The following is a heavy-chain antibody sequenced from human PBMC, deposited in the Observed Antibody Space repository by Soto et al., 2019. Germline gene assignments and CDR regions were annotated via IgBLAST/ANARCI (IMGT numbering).Heavy chain of an antibody. J-gene: IGHJ4*02. Sequence: PSETLSLTCSVSGGSVSNKTYYWSWIRQPPGKRLEWIGYVYYSGTTNYNPSLKSRVTISVDLSKNQFPLRLSSVTTADTALYYCARTTAVPNTLRSRYFFDYWGQGTLVNVSS. D-gene: IGHD4-17*01. V-gene: IGHV4-61*01. CDR2: VYYSGTT. CDR1: GGSVSNKTYY. CDR3: ARTTAVPNTLRSRYFFDY.